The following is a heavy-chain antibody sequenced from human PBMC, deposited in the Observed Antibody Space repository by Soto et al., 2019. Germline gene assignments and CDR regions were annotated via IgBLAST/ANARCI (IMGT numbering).Heavy chain of an antibody. CDR2: INGDGKTA. D-gene: IGHD3-22*01. V-gene: IGHV3-74*01. Sequence: SGFTFSSYWMHWVRQAPGKGLVWVSGINGDGKTATYADSVKGRFIISRDNAKNILYLQMNSLTAEDTAVYYCTRPRYDGSGTPFDHWGQGSLVTVPQ. CDR1: GFTFSSYW. J-gene: IGHJ4*02. CDR3: TRPRYDGSGTPFDH.